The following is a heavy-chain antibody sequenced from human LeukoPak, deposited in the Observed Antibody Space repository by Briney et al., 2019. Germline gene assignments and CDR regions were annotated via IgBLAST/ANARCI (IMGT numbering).Heavy chain of an antibody. CDR3: ANSGYDSSGLWYFDY. CDR2: ISAYNGNT. V-gene: IGHV1-18*01. Sequence: ASVTVSCKASGYTFTSYGMSWVRQAPGQGLEWMGWISAYNGNTNYAQKLQGRVTMTTDTSTSTAYMELRSLRSDDTAVYYCANSGYDSSGLWYFDYWGQGTLVTVSS. CDR1: GYTFTSYG. D-gene: IGHD3-22*01. J-gene: IGHJ4*02.